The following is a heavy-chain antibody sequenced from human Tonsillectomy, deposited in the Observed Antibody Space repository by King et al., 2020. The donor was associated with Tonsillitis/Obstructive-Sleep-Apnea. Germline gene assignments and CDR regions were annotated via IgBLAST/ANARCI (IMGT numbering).Heavy chain of an antibody. D-gene: IGHD1-7*01. CDR2: ISYDGSDK. CDR3: ARVHSNWNYEDY. V-gene: IGHV3-30*03. J-gene: IGHJ4*02. Sequence: VQLVESGGGVVQPGGSLRLSCAASGFTFSNYGMHWVRQAPGKGLEWVAVISYDGSDKYYEDSVKGRFTISRDNSRYTLYLQMKSLRAEDTAVYYCARVHSNWNYEDYWGQGTLVTVSS. CDR1: GFTFSNYG.